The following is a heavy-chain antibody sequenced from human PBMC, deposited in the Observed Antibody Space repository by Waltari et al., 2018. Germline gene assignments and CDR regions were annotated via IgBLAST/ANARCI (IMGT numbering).Heavy chain of an antibody. Sequence: QVQLQQWGAGLLKPSETLSLTCAVYGGSFSGYYWSWIRQPPGRGLEWIGEINHSGSTNYNPPLMSRVTISVDTAKNQFSLKLSSVTASDTAVYYCARTYYDILTGYRYYGMDVWGQGTTVTVSS. CDR1: GGSFSGYY. CDR3: ARTYYDILTGYRYYGMDV. CDR2: INHSGST. J-gene: IGHJ6*02. V-gene: IGHV4-34*01. D-gene: IGHD3-9*01.